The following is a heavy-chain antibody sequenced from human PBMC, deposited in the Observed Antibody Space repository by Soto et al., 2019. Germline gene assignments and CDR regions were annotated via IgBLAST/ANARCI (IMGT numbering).Heavy chain of an antibody. V-gene: IGHV1-69*13. D-gene: IGHD3-3*01. CDR2: IIPIFGTA. J-gene: IGHJ5*02. CDR1: GGTFSSYA. CDR3: ARGKLRFLEWFPNWFDT. Sequence: SVKVSCKASGGTFSSYAISWVRQAPGQGLEWMGGIIPIFGTANYAQKFQGRVTITADESTSTAYMELSSLRSEDTAVYYCARGKLRFLEWFPNWFDTWGQGTLVTVSS.